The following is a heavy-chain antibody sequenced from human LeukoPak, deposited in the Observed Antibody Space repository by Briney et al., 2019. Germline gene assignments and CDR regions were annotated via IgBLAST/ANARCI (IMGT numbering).Heavy chain of an antibody. CDR2: ISGSGGST. J-gene: IGHJ5*02. D-gene: IGHD6-6*01. V-gene: IGHV3-23*01. CDR1: GFTFSNYD. CDR3: AGVPWFDP. Sequence: GGSLRLSCAASGFTFSNYDMSWVRQAPGKGLEWVSSISGSGGSTYYADSVKGRFTISRDNSKNTVYLQMNSLRDEDTAVYYCAGVPWFDPWGQGTLVTVSS.